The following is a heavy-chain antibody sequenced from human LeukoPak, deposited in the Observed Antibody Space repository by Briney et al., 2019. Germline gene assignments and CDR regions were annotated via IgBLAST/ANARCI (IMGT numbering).Heavy chain of an antibody. J-gene: IGHJ4*02. CDR2: TYYRSKWYN. D-gene: IGHD3-10*01. V-gene: IGHV6-1*01. Sequence: PSQTLSLTCAISGDSVSSDNATWNWIRLSPSRGLEWLGRTYYRSKWYNQYAVSVKGRVTVNPDTSKNQFSLQVNSVTPEDTAVYYCTREGSGIPGYFDYWGQGTLVIVSS. CDR1: GDSVSSDNAT. CDR3: TREGSGIPGYFDY.